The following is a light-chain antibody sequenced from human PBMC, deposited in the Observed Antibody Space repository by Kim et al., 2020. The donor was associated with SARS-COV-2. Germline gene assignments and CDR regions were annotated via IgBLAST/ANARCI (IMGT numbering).Light chain of an antibody. CDR2: GAS. J-gene: IGKJ2*01. V-gene: IGKV3-15*01. CDR3: QQYDNWPPYT. Sequence: EIVMTQSPATLSVSPGERATHSCRASQSISSSLAWYQQKPGQAPRLLIYGASTRATGIPARFSGSGSGTEFTLTISSLQSEDFAVYYCQQYDNWPPYTFGQGTKLEI. CDR1: QSISSS.